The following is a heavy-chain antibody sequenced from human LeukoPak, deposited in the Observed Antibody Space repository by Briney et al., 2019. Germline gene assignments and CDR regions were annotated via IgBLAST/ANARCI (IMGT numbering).Heavy chain of an antibody. J-gene: IGHJ4*02. CDR3: ARIGISARDYFDC. Sequence: ASVKVSCKASGYTFSSYGISWVRQAPGQGLEWMGWISAYNGNTNYAQKLQGRVTMTTDTSTSTDYMELRSLRSDDTAVYYCARIGISARDYFDCWGQGTLVTVSS. V-gene: IGHV1-18*01. D-gene: IGHD6-6*01. CDR2: ISAYNGNT. CDR1: GYTFSSYG.